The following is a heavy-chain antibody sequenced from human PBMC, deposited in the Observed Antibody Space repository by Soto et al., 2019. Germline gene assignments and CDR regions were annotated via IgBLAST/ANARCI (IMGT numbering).Heavy chain of an antibody. CDR1: GFTFSSYA. J-gene: IGHJ4*02. CDR3: AGDIRGYGDY. Sequence: QVQLVESGGGVVQPGRSLRLSCAASGFTFSSYAMHWVRQAPGKGLEWVAVISYDGSNKYYADSVKGRFTISRDNSKNTLYLQMNSLRAEDTAVYYCAGDIRGYGDYWGQGTLVTVSS. CDR2: ISYDGSNK. D-gene: IGHD6-13*01. V-gene: IGHV3-30-3*01.